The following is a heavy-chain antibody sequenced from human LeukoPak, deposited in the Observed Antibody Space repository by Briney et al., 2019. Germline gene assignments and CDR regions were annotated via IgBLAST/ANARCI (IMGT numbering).Heavy chain of an antibody. V-gene: IGHV3-23*01. D-gene: IGHD3-10*01. CDR3: ARGRGTYYFDY. CDR1: GFTFYMYA. Sequence: GGSLRLSCQASGFTFYMYAMSWVRQAPGKGLEWVASMCGTAGCTFYPDSVKGRFTISRDNSKNTLYLQMNSLRAEDTAVYYCARGRGTYYFDYWGQGTLVTVSS. CDR2: MCGTAGCT. J-gene: IGHJ4*02.